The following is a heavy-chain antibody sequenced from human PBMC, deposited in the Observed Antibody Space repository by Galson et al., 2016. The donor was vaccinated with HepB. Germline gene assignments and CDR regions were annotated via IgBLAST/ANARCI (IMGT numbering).Heavy chain of an antibody. Sequence: SETLSLTCTVSGGSYYWSWIRQPPGKGLEWIGYIFYSGSTSYNPSLESRVTISVDMSKNQFSLKLSSVTAADTAVYYCARTVNSGWYGDAFDIWGQGTLVTVS. D-gene: IGHD6-19*01. CDR2: IFYSGST. CDR3: ARTVNSGWYGDAFDI. CDR1: GGSYY. V-gene: IGHV4-59*08. J-gene: IGHJ3*02.